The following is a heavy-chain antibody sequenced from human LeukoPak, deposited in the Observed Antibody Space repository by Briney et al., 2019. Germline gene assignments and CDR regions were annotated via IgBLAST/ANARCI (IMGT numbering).Heavy chain of an antibody. V-gene: IGHV3-30*01. D-gene: IGHD6-13*01. CDR2: ISYDVKNK. CDR3: AGGGPHSSWPVDY. Sequence: ERMAVISYDVKNKYYADSVRGRFTISRDNSKNTLYLQMNSLRAEDTAVYYCAGGGPHSSWPVDYLGQGTLVTVSS. J-gene: IGHJ4*02.